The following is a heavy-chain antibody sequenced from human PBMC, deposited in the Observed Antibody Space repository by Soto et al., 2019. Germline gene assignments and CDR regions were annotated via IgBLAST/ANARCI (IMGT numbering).Heavy chain of an antibody. D-gene: IGHD5-18*01. CDR2: IYYSGST. J-gene: IGHJ4*02. V-gene: IGHV4-30-4*01. CDR1: GGSISSGDYY. CDR3: ARAPKTIRGYSYGSFDY. Sequence: PSETLSLTCTVSGGSISSGDYYWSWIRQPPGKGLEWIGYIYYSGSTYYNPSLKRRVTISVDTSKNQFSLKLSSVTAADTAVYYCARAPKTIRGYSYGSFDYWGQGTLVTVSS.